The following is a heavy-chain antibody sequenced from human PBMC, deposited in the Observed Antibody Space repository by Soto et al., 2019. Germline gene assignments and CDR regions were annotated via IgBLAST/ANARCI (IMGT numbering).Heavy chain of an antibody. D-gene: IGHD3-10*01. CDR2: IIPIFGTA. CDR1: GGTFSSYA. Sequence: GASVKVSCKASGGTFSSYAISWVRQAPGQGLEWMGGIIPIFGTANYAQKFQGRVTITADESTSTAYMELSSLGSEDTAVYYCARREDPVRGVIITFGWFDPWGQGTLVTVSS. J-gene: IGHJ5*02. CDR3: ARREDPVRGVIITFGWFDP. V-gene: IGHV1-69*13.